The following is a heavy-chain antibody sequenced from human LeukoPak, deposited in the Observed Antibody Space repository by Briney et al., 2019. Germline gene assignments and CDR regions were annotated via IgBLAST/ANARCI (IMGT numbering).Heavy chain of an antibody. CDR1: GVSISSSNW. Sequence: SGTLSLTCAVSGVSISSSNWWSWVRQPPGKGLEWIGGIYHGGSTNYNPSLKSRVAMSVDRSRNQFSLQLSSVTAADTAVYYCAKGEDHGSGTVHFASWGQGTLVTVSS. CDR2: IYHGGST. V-gene: IGHV4-4*02. D-gene: IGHD3-10*01. CDR3: AKGEDHGSGTVHFAS. J-gene: IGHJ4*02.